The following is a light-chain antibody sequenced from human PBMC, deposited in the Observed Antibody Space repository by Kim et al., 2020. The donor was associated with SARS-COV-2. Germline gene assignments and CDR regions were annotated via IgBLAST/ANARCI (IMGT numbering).Light chain of an antibody. V-gene: IGKV1-27*01. J-gene: IGKJ4*01. CDR3: QKYNSAPLT. Sequence: AAVRDRVTITCRESQGISNYLAWYQQRPGKVPKLLIYAASTLQSGVPSRFSGGGSGTDFTLTISSLQPEDVATYYCQKYNSAPLTFGGGTKVDIK. CDR2: AAS. CDR1: QGISNY.